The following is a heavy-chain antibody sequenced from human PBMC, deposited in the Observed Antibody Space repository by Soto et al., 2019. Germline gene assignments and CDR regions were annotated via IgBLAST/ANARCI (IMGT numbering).Heavy chain of an antibody. CDR3: AKDTGSGSYKWFDP. D-gene: IGHD3-10*01. J-gene: IGHJ5*02. CDR1: GFTFDDYA. V-gene: IGHV3-9*01. Sequence: PGGSLRLSCAASGFTFDDYAMHWVRQAPGKGLEWVSGISWNSGSIGYADSVKGRFTISRDNAKNSLYLQMNSLRAEDTALYYRAKDTGSGSYKWFDPWGQGTLVTVYS. CDR2: ISWNSGSI.